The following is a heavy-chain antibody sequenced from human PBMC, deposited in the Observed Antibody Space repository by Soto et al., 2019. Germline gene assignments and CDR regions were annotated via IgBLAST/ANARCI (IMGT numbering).Heavy chain of an antibody. Sequence: SGPTLVNPTQPLTLTCTFSGFSLSTSGEGVGWIRQPPGKALEWLALIFWDDDKRYNSSLRSRLTITKATSKNQVVLTLTNMDPVDTATYYCAHRRDATVRVPAAISAWFDPWGQGTQVTVS. V-gene: IGHV2-5*02. CDR1: GFSLSTSGEG. CDR2: IFWDDDK. CDR3: AHRRDATVRVPAAISAWFDP. D-gene: IGHD2-2*01. J-gene: IGHJ5*02.